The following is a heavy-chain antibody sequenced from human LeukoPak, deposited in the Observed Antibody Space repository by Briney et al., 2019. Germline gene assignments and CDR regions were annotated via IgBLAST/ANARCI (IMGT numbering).Heavy chain of an antibody. Sequence: PGGSLRLSCAASGFTFSSYWMHWVRHAPGKGLVWVSRIKSDGSTTSYADSVKGRFTISRDNAKNTLYLQMNSLRAEDTAVYYCTRGQYKFDSSGYWGGDYWGQGTLVTVSS. D-gene: IGHD3-22*01. CDR3: TRGQYKFDSSGYWGGDY. CDR2: IKSDGSTT. J-gene: IGHJ4*02. V-gene: IGHV3-74*01. CDR1: GFTFSSYW.